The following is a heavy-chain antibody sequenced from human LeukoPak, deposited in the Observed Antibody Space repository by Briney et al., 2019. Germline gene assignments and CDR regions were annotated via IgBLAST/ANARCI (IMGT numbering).Heavy chain of an antibody. CDR3: AREDSSGPANWFDP. V-gene: IGHV3-30-3*01. CDR2: ISYDESNK. D-gene: IGHD6-19*01. CDR1: GFTFSSYA. Sequence: GGSLRLSCAASGFTFSSYAMHWVRQAPGKGLEWVAVISYDESNKYYVDSVKGRFTISRDNSKNTLYLQMNSLRAEDTAVYYCAREDSSGPANWFDPWGQGTLVTVSS. J-gene: IGHJ5*02.